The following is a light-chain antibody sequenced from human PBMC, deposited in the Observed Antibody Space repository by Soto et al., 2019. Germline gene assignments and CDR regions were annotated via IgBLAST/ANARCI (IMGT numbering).Light chain of an antibody. CDR2: KGT. CDR1: SSDVGAYNS. Sequence: QSALALPSSVSGSPGQSITISCTGTSSDVGAYNSVSWYQQHPHRAPQVIIYKGTQRPSGVSNRFSGSTSGNAASLTISALPADDEADYFCRSSAHESTYVLGPGTKVAVL. CDR3: RSSAHESTYV. V-gene: IGLV2-23*01. J-gene: IGLJ1*01.